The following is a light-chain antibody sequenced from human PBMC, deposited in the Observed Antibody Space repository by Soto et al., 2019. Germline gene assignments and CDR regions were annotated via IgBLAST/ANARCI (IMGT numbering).Light chain of an antibody. CDR2: GAS. CDR1: LTMNNN. CDR3: QQYNERPPWT. V-gene: IGKV3-15*01. J-gene: IGKJ1*01. Sequence: EIVMTQAPANLSVSPGESVTLSCRASLTMNNNIAWYQHKPGQAPRLLIFGASCSATGVPGRFSGSGFGTEFTLSISSLQSEDLAVYYCQQYNERPPWTFGQGTTVKMK.